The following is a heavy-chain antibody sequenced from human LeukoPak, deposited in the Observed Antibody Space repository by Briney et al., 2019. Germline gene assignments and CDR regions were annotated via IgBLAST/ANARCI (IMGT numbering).Heavy chain of an antibody. CDR3: ARGGGESSGYFDF. CDR2: IWYDGSNK. Sequence: GRSLRLSCAASGFTFSSYAMHRVRQAPGKGLEWVAVIWYDGSNKYYADSVKGRFTISRDNSKNTLYLQMNSLRAEDTAVYYCARGGGESSGYFDFWGQGTPVTVSS. J-gene: IGHJ4*02. D-gene: IGHD3-22*01. CDR1: GFTFSSYA. V-gene: IGHV3-33*01.